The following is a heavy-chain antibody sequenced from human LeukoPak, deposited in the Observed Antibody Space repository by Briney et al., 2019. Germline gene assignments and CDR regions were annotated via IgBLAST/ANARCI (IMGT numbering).Heavy chain of an antibody. V-gene: IGHV4-34*01. CDR1: GGSFSGYY. D-gene: IGHD3-9*01. CDR3: ARVYYDILTGYSRGRYFDY. Sequence: SETLSLTCAVYGGSFSGYYWSWIRQPPGKGLEWIGEISHSGSTNYNPSLKSRVTISVDTSKTQFSLKLSSVTAADTAVYYCARVYYDILTGYSRGRYFDYWGQGTLVTVSS. CDR2: ISHSGST. J-gene: IGHJ4*02.